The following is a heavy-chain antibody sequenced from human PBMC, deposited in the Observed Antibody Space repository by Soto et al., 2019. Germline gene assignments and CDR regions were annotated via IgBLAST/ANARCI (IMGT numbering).Heavy chain of an antibody. D-gene: IGHD5-12*01. CDR2: ISYDGSNK. CDR1: GFTFSSYG. Sequence: GGSLRLSCAASGFTFSSYGMHWVRQAPGKGLEWVAVISYDGSNKYYADSVKGRFTISRDNSKNTLYLQMNSLRAEDTAVYYCAKLGTTLGVSLDYWGQGTLVTVSS. CDR3: AKLGTTLGVSLDY. J-gene: IGHJ4*02. V-gene: IGHV3-30*18.